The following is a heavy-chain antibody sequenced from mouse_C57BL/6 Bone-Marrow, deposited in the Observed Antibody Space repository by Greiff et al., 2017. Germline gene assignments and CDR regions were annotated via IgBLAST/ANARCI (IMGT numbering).Heavy chain of an antibody. D-gene: IGHD1-1*01. CDR1: GFNIKDYY. Sequence: VQLQQSGAELVRPGASVKLSCTASGFNIKDYYMHWVKQRPEQGLEWIGRIDPEDGDTEYAPKFPGTATITADPSSTTAYRQLSILTSEDTAVEYCTPITTVVATRGYWGQGTTLTVSS. V-gene: IGHV14-1*01. J-gene: IGHJ2*01. CDR2: IDPEDGDT. CDR3: TPITTVVATRGY.